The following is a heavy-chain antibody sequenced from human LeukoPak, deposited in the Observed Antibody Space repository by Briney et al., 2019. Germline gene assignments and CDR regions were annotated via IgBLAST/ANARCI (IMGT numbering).Heavy chain of an antibody. D-gene: IGHD2/OR15-2a*01. CDR1: GFTFSSYA. Sequence: GGSLRLSCAASGFTFSSYAMSWVRQAPGKGLEWVSTISGGGGSTYYADSVKGRFTISRDNSKNTLYLQMSSLRAEDTAVYYCARDAPAGGKPEYFFDYWGQGTLVTVSS. V-gene: IGHV3-23*01. CDR2: ISGGGGST. CDR3: ARDAPAGGKPEYFFDY. J-gene: IGHJ4*02.